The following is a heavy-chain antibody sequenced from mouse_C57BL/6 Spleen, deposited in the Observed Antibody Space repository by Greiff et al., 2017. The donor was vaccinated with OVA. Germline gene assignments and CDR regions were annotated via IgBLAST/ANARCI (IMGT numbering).Heavy chain of an antibody. CDR2: ISYDGSN. V-gene: IGHV3-6*01. J-gene: IGHJ3*01. D-gene: IGHD1-1*01. Sequence: EVQLQESGPGLVKPSQSLSLTCSVTGYSITSGYYWYWIRQFPGNKLEWMGFISYDGSNNYNPSLKNRISITRDTSTSQVYLKLSSVTTEDTATYYCAREDYYGGSPLAYWGQGTLVTVSA. CDR3: AREDYYGGSPLAY. CDR1: GYSITSGYY.